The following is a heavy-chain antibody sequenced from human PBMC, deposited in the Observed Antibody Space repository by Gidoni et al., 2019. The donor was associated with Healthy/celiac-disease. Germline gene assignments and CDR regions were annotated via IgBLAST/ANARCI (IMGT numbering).Heavy chain of an antibody. Sequence: QVQLQESGPGLVKPSETLSLTCTVSGCSIRSYYWSWIRQPPGKGLEWIVYIYYSGSTNYNPSLKSRVTISVDTSKNQFSLKLSSVTAADTAVYYCARGGMSSGWYGAIDYWGQGTLVTVSS. V-gene: IGHV4-59*01. D-gene: IGHD6-19*01. CDR3: ARGGMSSGWYGAIDY. J-gene: IGHJ4*02. CDR2: IYYSGST. CDR1: GCSIRSYY.